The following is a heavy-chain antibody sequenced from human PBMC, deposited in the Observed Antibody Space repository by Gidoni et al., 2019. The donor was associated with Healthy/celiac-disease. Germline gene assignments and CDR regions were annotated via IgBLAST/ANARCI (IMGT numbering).Heavy chain of an antibody. CDR2: IWYDGSNK. CDR1: GFTFSSYG. V-gene: IGHV3-33*01. Sequence: QVQLVESGGGVVQPGRSLRLSCAASGFTFSSYGMTWARQAPGKGLEWVAVIWYDGSNKYYADSVKGRFTISRDNSKNTRYLQMNSLRAEDTAGYYCARGAIVVVPAASYYYYYYMDVWGKGTTVTVSS. J-gene: IGHJ6*03. D-gene: IGHD2-2*01. CDR3: ARGAIVVVPAASYYYYYYMDV.